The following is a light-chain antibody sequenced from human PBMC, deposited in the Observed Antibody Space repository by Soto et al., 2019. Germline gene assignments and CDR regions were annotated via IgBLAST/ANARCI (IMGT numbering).Light chain of an antibody. Sequence: EIVLTQSPATLSVSLGDSATLSCRASQSVDINLAWYQQKPGQAPRLLIYGASTRATDMPGRFSGRGAGAEFTLTISSLQSEDFAVYYCQQYGSSPTFGQGTKVDIK. CDR1: QSVDIN. V-gene: IGKV3-15*01. CDR3: QQYGSSPT. CDR2: GAS. J-gene: IGKJ1*01.